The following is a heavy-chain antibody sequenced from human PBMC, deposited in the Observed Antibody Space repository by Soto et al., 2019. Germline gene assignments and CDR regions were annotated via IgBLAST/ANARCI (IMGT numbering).Heavy chain of an antibody. CDR2: IYYSGST. Sequence: SETLSLTCSVSGGSISSYYWSWIRQPPGKGLEWIGYIYYSGSTNYNPSLKSRVTISVDTSKNQFSLKLSSVTAADTAVYYCARAYGGYADYWGQGALVTVSS. D-gene: IGHD5-12*01. V-gene: IGHV4-59*01. CDR1: GGSISSYY. J-gene: IGHJ4*02. CDR3: ARAYGGYADY.